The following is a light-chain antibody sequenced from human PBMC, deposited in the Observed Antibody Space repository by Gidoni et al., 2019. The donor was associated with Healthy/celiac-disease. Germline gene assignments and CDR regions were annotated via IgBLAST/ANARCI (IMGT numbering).Light chain of an antibody. CDR3: SSYTSSSTPV. Sequence: QSALTQPASVSGSPGQSITISCTGTSSDVGGYNYVSWSQQHPGKAPKLMIYDVSNRPSGVSNHFSGSKSGNTASLTISGLQAEDEADYYCSSYTSSSTPVFGGGTKLTVL. CDR2: DVS. V-gene: IGLV2-14*01. CDR1: SSDVGGYNY. J-gene: IGLJ2*01.